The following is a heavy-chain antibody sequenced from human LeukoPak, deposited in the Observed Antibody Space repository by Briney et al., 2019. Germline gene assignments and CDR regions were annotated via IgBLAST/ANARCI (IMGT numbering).Heavy chain of an antibody. CDR3: ATSRPPLQLSSY. D-gene: IGHD5-18*01. CDR2: INHSGST. CDR1: GGSFSGYY. V-gene: IGHV4-34*01. J-gene: IGHJ4*02. Sequence: PSETLSLTCAVYGGSFSGYYWSWIRQPPGKGLEWIGEINHSGSTNYNPSLKSRVTISVDTSKNQFSLKLSSVTAADTAVYYCATSRPPLQLSSYWGQGTRVTVSS.